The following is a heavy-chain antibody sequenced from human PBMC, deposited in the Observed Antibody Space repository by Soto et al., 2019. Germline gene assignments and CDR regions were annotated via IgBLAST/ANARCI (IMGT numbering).Heavy chain of an antibody. CDR3: ARVLVNARYDRSGYDTFDV. V-gene: IGHV4-59*01. D-gene: IGHD3-22*01. Sequence: SETLSLTCTVSGGSTDGSFWSWIRQPPGKGLEWIGYIHNSGATKFRSSLKSRLDMSVDTSKNQFSLILTSVTAADTAVYYCARVLVNARYDRSGYDTFDVWGQGTTVTVAS. CDR1: GGSTDGSF. J-gene: IGHJ3*01. CDR2: IHNSGAT.